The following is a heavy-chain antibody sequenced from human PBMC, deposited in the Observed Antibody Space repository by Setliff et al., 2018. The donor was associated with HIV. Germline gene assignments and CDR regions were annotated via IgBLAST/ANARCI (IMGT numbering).Heavy chain of an antibody. CDR2: IIPIFGTP. Sequence: SVKVSCKASGGIFSRFAFSWVRQAPGQGLEWMGGIIPIFGTPNYAQKFQGRVTITTNESTNTVYMELYSLTSEDTAIYYCARDGRYSFGYNWFDPWGQGTLVTVSS. J-gene: IGHJ5*02. CDR1: GGIFSRFA. D-gene: IGHD5-18*01. CDR3: ARDGRYSFGYNWFDP. V-gene: IGHV1-69*05.